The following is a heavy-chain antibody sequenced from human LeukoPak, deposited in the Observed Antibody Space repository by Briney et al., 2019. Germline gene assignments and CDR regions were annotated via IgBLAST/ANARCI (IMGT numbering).Heavy chain of an antibody. CDR2: IYPGDSDT. Sequence: GSLKISCKGSGYSFTSYWIGWGRRMPGKGVEWMGIIYPGDSDTRYSRSFQGQVTISDDKYISTAYLQWRSLKASDTAMYSCARLPHVDIVATISGAYYYGMDVWGKGTPVTVSS. CDR1: GYSFTSYW. D-gene: IGHD5-12*01. J-gene: IGHJ6*04. CDR3: ARLPHVDIVATISGAYYYGMDV. V-gene: IGHV5-51*01.